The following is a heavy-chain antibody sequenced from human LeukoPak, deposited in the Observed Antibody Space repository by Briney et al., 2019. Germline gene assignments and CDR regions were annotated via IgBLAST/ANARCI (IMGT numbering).Heavy chain of an antibody. CDR3: AAKMTTVVTTFDY. J-gene: IGHJ4*02. CDR2: ISHCGST. CDR1: GYSISSGYY. Sequence: SDTLSLTCAVSGYSISSGYYWGWIRQPPGKGLECIGSISHCGSTYYNPSLKSRVTISVHTSKNQFSLKLSSVTAADTAVYYCAAKMTTVVTTFDYWGQGTLVTVSS. V-gene: IGHV4-38-2*01. D-gene: IGHD4-23*01.